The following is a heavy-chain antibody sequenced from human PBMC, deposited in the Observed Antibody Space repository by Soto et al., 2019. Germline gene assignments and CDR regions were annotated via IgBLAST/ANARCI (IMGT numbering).Heavy chain of an antibody. Sequence: ASVKVSCKASGYTFTSYGISWVRQAPGQGLEWMGWISAYNGNTNYAQKLQGRVTMTTDTSTSTAYMELRSLRSDDTAVYYCARAPQWGTFGGVIVMDYWGQGTLVTVSS. J-gene: IGHJ4*02. CDR1: GYTFTSYG. V-gene: IGHV1-18*01. D-gene: IGHD3-16*02. CDR3: ARAPQWGTFGGVIVMDY. CDR2: ISAYNGNT.